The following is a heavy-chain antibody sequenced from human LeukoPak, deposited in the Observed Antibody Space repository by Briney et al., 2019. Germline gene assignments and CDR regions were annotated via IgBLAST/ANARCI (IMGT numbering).Heavy chain of an antibody. CDR1: GYTFTGYY. CDR3: ARDPNNRFRPDWYFDL. CDR2: INPNSGGT. J-gene: IGHJ2*01. Sequence: ASVKVSCKASGYTFTGYYMHWVRQAPGQGLEWMGWINPNSGGTNYARKFQGRVTMTRDTSISTAYMELSRLRSDDTAVYYCARDPNNRFRPDWYFDLWGRGTLVTVSS. D-gene: IGHD1-14*01. V-gene: IGHV1-2*02.